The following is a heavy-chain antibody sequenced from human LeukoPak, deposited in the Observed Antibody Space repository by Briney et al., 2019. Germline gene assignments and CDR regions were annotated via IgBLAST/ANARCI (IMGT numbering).Heavy chain of an antibody. CDR1: GFSLSTTGMR. J-gene: IGHJ4*02. CDR3: ARTDCSSGSCYFLFDY. Sequence: SGPALVKPTQTLTLTCTFSGFSLSTTGMRVSWIRQPPGKALEWLARLDWDDDKFYSASLKTRLTLSTDTSKNQVVLTMTNMDPVDTATYYCARTDCSSGSCYFLFDYWGQGTLVTVSS. D-gene: IGHD2-15*01. CDR2: LDWDDDK. V-gene: IGHV2-70*04.